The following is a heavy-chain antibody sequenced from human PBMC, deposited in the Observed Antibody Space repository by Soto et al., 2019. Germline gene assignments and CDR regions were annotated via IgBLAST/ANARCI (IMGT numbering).Heavy chain of an antibody. CDR2: ISGSGGST. J-gene: IGHJ6*03. Sequence: GGSLRLSCAASGFTFSSYAMSWVRQAPGKGLEWVSAISGSGGSTYYADSVKGRFTISRDNSKNTLYLQMNSLRAEDTAVYYCAKDRGYCSGGSCYSSRYYYYYMDVWGKGTTVTVSS. CDR1: GFTFSSYA. D-gene: IGHD2-15*01. V-gene: IGHV3-23*01. CDR3: AKDRGYCSGGSCYSSRYYYYYMDV.